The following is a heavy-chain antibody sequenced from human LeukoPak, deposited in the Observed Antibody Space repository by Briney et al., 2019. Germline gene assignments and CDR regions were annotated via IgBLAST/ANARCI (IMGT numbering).Heavy chain of an antibody. CDR2: ISGSGGST. CDR1: GCTFSSYA. V-gene: IGHV3-23*01. CDR3: AKRPPFYCSSTSCYIDY. J-gene: IGHJ4*02. D-gene: IGHD2-2*02. Sequence: GGSLRLSCAASGCTFSSYAMSWVRQAPGKGLEWVSAISGSGGSTYYADSVKGRFTISRDNSKNTLYLQMNSLRAEDTAVYYCAKRPPFYCSSTSCYIDYWGQGTLVTVSS.